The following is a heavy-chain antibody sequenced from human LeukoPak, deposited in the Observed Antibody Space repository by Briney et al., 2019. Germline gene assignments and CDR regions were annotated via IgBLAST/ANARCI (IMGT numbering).Heavy chain of an antibody. J-gene: IGHJ4*02. D-gene: IGHD3-10*01. CDR1: GFTFSDHY. Sequence: GGSLRLSCAVSGFTFSDHYMDWVCQAPGKGLEWIGRSRNEDHSYSTDFAASVRGRASLSRDHSRNSLYLQINSLRTDDTAVYYCIALLRGIGYWGQGTLVTVSS. V-gene: IGHV3-72*01. CDR3: IALLRGIGY. CDR2: SRNEDHSYST.